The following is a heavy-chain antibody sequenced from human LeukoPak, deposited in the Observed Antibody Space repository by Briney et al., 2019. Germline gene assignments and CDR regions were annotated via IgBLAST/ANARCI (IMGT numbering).Heavy chain of an antibody. CDR3: ARGGHIAIPPYGFDY. CDR2: INYSGAT. Sequence: PSETLSLTCTVSGVSIRSNYWSWVRRPPGKGLEWIANINYSGATYYNPSLRSRVTISIDTSKSQFSLKLTSVTVADTAVYYCARGGHIAIPPYGFDYWGQGALATVSS. J-gene: IGHJ4*02. D-gene: IGHD4-17*01. V-gene: IGHV4-59*01. CDR1: GVSIRSNY.